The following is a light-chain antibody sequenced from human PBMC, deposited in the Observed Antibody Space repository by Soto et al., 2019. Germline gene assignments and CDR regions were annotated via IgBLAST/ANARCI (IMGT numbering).Light chain of an antibody. CDR3: QQYHGWPSLT. V-gene: IGKV3-15*01. Sequence: EIVLTQSPGTLSLSPGERATLSCRASQSVSSIYLAWYQRRPGQPPRLLIYGASTRATGLPDRFSGSGSGTEFTLTISSLQSEDVAVYYCQQYHGWPSLTFGGGTKVDI. CDR1: QSVSSIY. J-gene: IGKJ4*01. CDR2: GAS.